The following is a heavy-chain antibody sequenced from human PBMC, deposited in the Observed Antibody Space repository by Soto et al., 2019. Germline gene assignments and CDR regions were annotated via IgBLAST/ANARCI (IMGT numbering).Heavy chain of an antibody. V-gene: IGHV1-46*01. CDR3: ARGGHVVVVTAALDY. CDR1: GDTFTDYY. Sequence: QVQLMQSGAEVKKPGASVKVSCKASGDTFTDYYIHWVRQAPGQGLEWMGTVNPSGGHTTYAQHFLGRVTMPRETSTSTLYIELTSLPSDDTAIYYCARGGHVVVVTAALDYWGQGTLVTVSS. D-gene: IGHD2-21*02. CDR2: VNPSGGHT. J-gene: IGHJ4*02.